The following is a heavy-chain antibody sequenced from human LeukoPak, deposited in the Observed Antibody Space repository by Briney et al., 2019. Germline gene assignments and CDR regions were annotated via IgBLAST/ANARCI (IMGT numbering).Heavy chain of an antibody. CDR3: AELGITMIGGV. CDR2: ISSSGSTM. J-gene: IGHJ6*04. CDR1: GFTFSNYA. V-gene: IGHV3-48*03. D-gene: IGHD3-10*02. Sequence: GGSLRLSCAASGFTFSNYAMTWVRQAPGKGLEWVSYISSSGSTMYYADSVKGRFTISRDNAKNSLYLQMNSLRAEDTAVYYCAELGITMIGGVWGKGTTVTISS.